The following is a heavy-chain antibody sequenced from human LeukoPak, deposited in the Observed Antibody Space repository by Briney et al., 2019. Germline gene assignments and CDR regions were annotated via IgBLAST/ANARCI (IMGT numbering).Heavy chain of an antibody. CDR1: GGSISSGGYY. V-gene: IGHV4-31*03. Sequence: PSETLSLTCTVSGGSISSGGYYWSWIRQHPGKGLEWIGYIYYSGSTYYNPSLKSRVTISVDTSKNQFSLKLSSVTAADTAVYYCAREVADYDSSGYYSSGDWFDPWGQGTLVTVSS. CDR3: AREVADYDSSGYYSSGDWFDP. J-gene: IGHJ5*02. D-gene: IGHD3-22*01. CDR2: IYYSGST.